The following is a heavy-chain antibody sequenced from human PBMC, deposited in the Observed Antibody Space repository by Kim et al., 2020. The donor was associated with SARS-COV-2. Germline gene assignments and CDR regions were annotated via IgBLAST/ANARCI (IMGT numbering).Heavy chain of an antibody. CDR3: SRCYGTIVYAPDSTNWFDP. V-gene: IGHV4-59*01. CDR1: GGSISSYY. J-gene: IGHJ5*02. D-gene: IGHD2-8*01. CDR2: IYYSGST. Sequence: SETLSLTCTVSGGSISSYYWSWIRQPPGKGLEWIGYIYYSGSTNYNPSLTSRVTISVDTSKNQFSLKLSSVTAADTAVYYCSRCYGTIVYAPDSTNWFDPWGQGTLVTVSS.